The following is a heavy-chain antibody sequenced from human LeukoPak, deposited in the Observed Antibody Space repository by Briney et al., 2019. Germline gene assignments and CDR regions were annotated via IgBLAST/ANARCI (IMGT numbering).Heavy chain of an antibody. V-gene: IGHV3-23*01. J-gene: IGHJ4*02. D-gene: IGHD2-21*01. CDR1: GFTFSSYA. CDR3: AKDSRIVVVIAIQDY. CDR2: ISGSGGST. Sequence: GGSLRLSCAASGFTFSSYAMSWARQAPGKGLEWVSAISGSGGSTYYADSVKGRFTISRDNSKNTLYLQMNSLRAEDTAVYYCAKDSRIVVVIAIQDYWGQGTLVTVSS.